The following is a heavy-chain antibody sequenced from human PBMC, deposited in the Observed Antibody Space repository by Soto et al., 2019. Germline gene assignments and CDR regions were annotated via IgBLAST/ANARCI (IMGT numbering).Heavy chain of an antibody. CDR2: MHYSGNT. V-gene: IGHV4-59*08. J-gene: IGHJ4*02. CDR3: ATSTGWPGFDF. Sequence: QVQLQESGPGLVKPSETLSLTCSVSGGSISRYYCSWVRQPPGKGLEWIGHMHYSGNTRYNPSLRSRAPASLDTSKIRSPLKLRSVTAADTAVYCCATSTGWPGFDFWGQGTLATVSS. CDR1: GGSISRYY. D-gene: IGHD2-8*02.